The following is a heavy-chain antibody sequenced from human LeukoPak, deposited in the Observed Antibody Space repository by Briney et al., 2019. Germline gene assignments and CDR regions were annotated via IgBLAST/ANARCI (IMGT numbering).Heavy chain of an antibody. CDR2: INHSGST. Sequence: PSETLSLTCAVYGGSFSDYYWSWIRQPPGKGLEWIGEINHSGSTNYNPSLKSRVTISIDTSKNQFSLKLSSVTAADTAVYYCAREAGGQQLVYAFDIWGQGTMVTVSS. J-gene: IGHJ3*02. CDR3: AREAGGQQLVYAFDI. D-gene: IGHD6-13*01. CDR1: GGSFSDYY. V-gene: IGHV4-34*01.